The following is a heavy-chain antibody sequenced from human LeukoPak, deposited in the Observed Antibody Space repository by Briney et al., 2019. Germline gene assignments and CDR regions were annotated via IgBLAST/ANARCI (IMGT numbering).Heavy chain of an antibody. J-gene: IGHJ5*02. V-gene: IGHV3-64D*06. D-gene: IGHD6-13*01. CDR3: VKEAAFYDH. CDR1: GFTFSRSP. CDR2: ISSDGVST. Sequence: GGSLRLSCSASGFTFSRSPMHWVRQAPGKGLEYVSAISSDGVSTYYGASVKGRFTISRDNSRNTLYLQMSSLRVEDTALCYCVKEAAFYDHWGPGTLVTVSS.